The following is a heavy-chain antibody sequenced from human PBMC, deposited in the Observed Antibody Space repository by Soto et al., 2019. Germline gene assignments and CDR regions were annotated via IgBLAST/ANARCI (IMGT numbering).Heavy chain of an antibody. CDR3: ASSPNKRGSDIVVVIVATPARYYYYGMDV. D-gene: IGHD2-15*01. CDR2: INPNSGGT. CDR1: GYTFTGYY. Sequence: PSVKVSCKASGYTFTGYYMHWVRQAPGQGLEWMGWINPNSGGTNYAQKFQGRVTMTRDTSISTAYMELSRLRSDDTAVYYCASSPNKRGSDIVVVIVATPARYYYYGMDVWGQGTTVTVSS. J-gene: IGHJ6*02. V-gene: IGHV1-2*02.